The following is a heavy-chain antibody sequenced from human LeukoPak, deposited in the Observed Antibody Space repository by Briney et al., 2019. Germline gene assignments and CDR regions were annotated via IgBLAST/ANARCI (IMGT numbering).Heavy chain of an antibody. CDR1: GYNFRNYG. Sequence: AVKVSCKTSGYNFRNYGINWVRQAPGQGLEWMGWISGANGNTDYAQSVQGRVTMITDPSTSTAFMELRSLRSDDTAVYYCARTERRGSRNNWFDRWGQGTLVTVSS. D-gene: IGHD2-2*01. CDR2: ISGANGNT. J-gene: IGHJ5*02. V-gene: IGHV1-18*01. CDR3: ARTERRGSRNNWFDR.